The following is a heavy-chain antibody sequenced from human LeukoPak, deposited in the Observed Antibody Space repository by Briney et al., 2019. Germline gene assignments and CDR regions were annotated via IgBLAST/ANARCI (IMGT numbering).Heavy chain of an antibody. CDR2: INPNSGGT. CDR3: ARLNSALSWFDP. D-gene: IGHD5-18*01. J-gene: IGHJ5*02. Sequence: VASVKVSCKASGYAFTGYYMHWVRQAPGQGLEWVGWINPNSGGTNYAQKFQGRVTMTRDTSISTAYMELSRLRSDDTAVYYCARLNSALSWFDPWGQGTLVTVSS. CDR1: GYAFTGYY. V-gene: IGHV1-2*02.